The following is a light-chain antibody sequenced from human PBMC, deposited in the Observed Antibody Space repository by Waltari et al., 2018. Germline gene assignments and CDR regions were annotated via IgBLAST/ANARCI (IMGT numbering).Light chain of an antibody. Sequence: QSALTQPASVSGSPGQSITLSCTGTSSDVGSYNLVSWYQQHPVKAPKLMIYEGSKRPSGFSNRFSGSKSGNTASLRISGLQAEDEADYYCCSYAGSSTFEVFGGGTKLTVL. CDR3: CSYAGSSTFEV. CDR2: EGS. V-gene: IGLV2-23*03. J-gene: IGLJ2*01. CDR1: SSDVGSYNL.